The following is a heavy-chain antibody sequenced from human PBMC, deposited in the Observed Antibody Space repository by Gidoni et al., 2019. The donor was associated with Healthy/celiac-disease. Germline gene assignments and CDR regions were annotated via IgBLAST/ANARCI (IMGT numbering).Heavy chain of an antibody. V-gene: IGHV1-69*04. CDR1: LFTFLSYT. CDR2: IIPILGIA. D-gene: IGHD5-18*01. J-gene: IGHJ6*02. Sequence: QLQLVHSGADVKKPWSSVKLSCNASLFTFLSYTIIWVQQAPGQGLEWMGRIIPILGIANYAQKFQGRVTITADKSTSTAYMELSSLRSEDTAVYYCARDLGYSYGYYGIDVWGQGTTVTVSS. CDR3: ARDLGYSYGYYGIDV.